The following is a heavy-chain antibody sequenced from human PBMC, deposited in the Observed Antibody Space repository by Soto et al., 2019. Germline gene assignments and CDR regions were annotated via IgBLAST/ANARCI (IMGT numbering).Heavy chain of an antibody. CDR3: AKDPYSSGWRGWFDP. V-gene: IGHV3-23*01. Sequence: PGGSLRLSCAASGFTFSSYAMSWVRQAPGKGLEWVSAISGSGGSTYYADSVKGRFTISRDNSKNTLYLQMNSLRAEDTAVYYCAKDPYSSGWRGWFDPWGQGTLVTVSS. CDR1: GFTFSSYA. CDR2: ISGSGGST. D-gene: IGHD6-19*01. J-gene: IGHJ5*02.